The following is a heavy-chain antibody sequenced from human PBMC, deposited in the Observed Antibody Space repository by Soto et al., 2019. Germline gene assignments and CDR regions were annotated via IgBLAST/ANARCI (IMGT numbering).Heavy chain of an antibody. CDR2: IIPILGIA. CDR3: AREEAVAGVF. V-gene: IGHV1-69*08. D-gene: IGHD6-19*01. J-gene: IGHJ4*02. CDR1: GGTFSSYT. Sequence: QVQLVQSGAEVKKPGSSVKVSCKASGGTFSSYTISWVRQVPGQGLEWMGRIIPILGIANYAQKFQGRVAITADKPTSTAYMELSSLRSEDTAVYYCAREEAVAGVFWGQGTLVTVSS.